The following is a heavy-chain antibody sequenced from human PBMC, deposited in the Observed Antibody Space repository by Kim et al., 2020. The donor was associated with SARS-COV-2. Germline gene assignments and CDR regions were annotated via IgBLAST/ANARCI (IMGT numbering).Heavy chain of an antibody. V-gene: IGHV1-18*01. Sequence: ASVKVSCKASGYTFTSYGISWVRQAPGQGLEWMGWISAYNGNTNYAQKLQGRVTMTTDTSTSTASMELRSLRSDDTAVYYCARDLLWFNYYYGMDVWGQGTTVTVSS. CDR3: ARDLLWFNYYYGMDV. CDR1: GYTFTSYG. J-gene: IGHJ6*02. D-gene: IGHD3-10*01. CDR2: ISAYNGNT.